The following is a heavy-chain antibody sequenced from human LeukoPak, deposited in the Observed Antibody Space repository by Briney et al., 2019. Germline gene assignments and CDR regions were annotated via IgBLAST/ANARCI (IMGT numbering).Heavy chain of an antibody. D-gene: IGHD2-2*01. Sequence: PSETLSLTCTVSGGSISSRSYYWGWIRQPPGKGLEWIGSIYYSGSTYYNPSLKSRLTISVDTSKNQFSLKLSSVTATDTAVYYCARRGYCSSTSCYEYWFDPWGQGTLVTVSS. CDR2: IYYSGST. V-gene: IGHV4-39*01. CDR3: ARRGYCSSTSCYEYWFDP. J-gene: IGHJ5*02. CDR1: GGSISSRSYY.